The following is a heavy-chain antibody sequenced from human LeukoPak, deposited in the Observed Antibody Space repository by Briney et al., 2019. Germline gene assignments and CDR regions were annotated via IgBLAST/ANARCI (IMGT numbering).Heavy chain of an antibody. Sequence: GASVKVSCKASGYIFTRYYIHWVRQAPGQGLEWMGMINPSGGNTTYSQKFRGRVTMTRDTSTSTVLMELSGVRPDDTAVYYCAKDKGLLDYWGQGTLVVVSS. CDR3: AKDKGLLDY. CDR2: INPSGGNT. J-gene: IGHJ4*02. D-gene: IGHD2/OR15-2a*01. CDR1: GYIFTRYY. V-gene: IGHV1-46*01.